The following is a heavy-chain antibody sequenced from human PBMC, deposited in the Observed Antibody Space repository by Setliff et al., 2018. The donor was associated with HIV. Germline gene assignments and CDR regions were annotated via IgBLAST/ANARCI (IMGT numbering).Heavy chain of an antibody. CDR1: GYTFTSYY. J-gene: IGHJ5*02. V-gene: IGHV1-46*01. Sequence: ASVKVSCKASGYTFTSYYMHWVRQAPGKGIEWLGMVNPSGGSTAYAQKFQGRVTMTRDTSTNTVYMDLSGLRSDDTAVDYCASSVDNYGDNRWFDPWGQGTLVTVSS. CDR2: VNPSGGST. D-gene: IGHD4-17*01. CDR3: ASSVDNYGDNRWFDP.